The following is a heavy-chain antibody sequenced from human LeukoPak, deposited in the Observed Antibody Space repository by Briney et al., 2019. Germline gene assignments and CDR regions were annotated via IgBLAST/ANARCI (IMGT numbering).Heavy chain of an antibody. Sequence: PGGSLRLSCAASGFTFSSYGMHWVRQAPGKRLEWVAVISYDGSNKYYADSVKGRFTISRDNSKNTLYLQMNSLRAEDTAVYYCAKDPSMAVAGTVESDYWGQGTLVTVSS. V-gene: IGHV3-30*18. CDR3: AKDPSMAVAGTVESDY. CDR1: GFTFSSYG. CDR2: ISYDGSNK. D-gene: IGHD6-19*01. J-gene: IGHJ4*02.